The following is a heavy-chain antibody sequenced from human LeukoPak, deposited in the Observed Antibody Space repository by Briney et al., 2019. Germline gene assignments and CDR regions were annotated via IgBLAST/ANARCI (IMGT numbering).Heavy chain of an antibody. CDR3: ARDYDGSGRFPPGGY. J-gene: IGHJ4*02. CDR1: GFTVSSNY. V-gene: IGHV3-66*02. D-gene: IGHD3-10*01. CDR2: IYSGGST. Sequence: PGGSLRLSCAASGFTVSSNYMSWVRQAPGKGLEWVSVIYSGGSTYYADSVKGRFTISRDNSKNTLYLQMNSLRAEDTAVYYCARDYDGSGRFPPGGYWGQGTLVTVSS.